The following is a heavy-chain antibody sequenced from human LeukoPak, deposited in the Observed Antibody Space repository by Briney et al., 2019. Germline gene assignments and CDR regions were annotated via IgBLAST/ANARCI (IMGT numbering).Heavy chain of an antibody. CDR1: GFTFSSYG. CDR2: IRYDGSNK. V-gene: IGHV3-30*02. D-gene: IGHD6-19*01. CDR3: AKDARSGYSSNLFDF. Sequence: GGSLRLSCAASGFTFSSYGMHWVRQAPGKGLEWVAFIRYDGSNKYYADSVKGRFTISRDNSKNTLYLQMNSLRAEDTAVYYCAKDARSGYSSNLFDFWGQGTLVTVSS. J-gene: IGHJ4*02.